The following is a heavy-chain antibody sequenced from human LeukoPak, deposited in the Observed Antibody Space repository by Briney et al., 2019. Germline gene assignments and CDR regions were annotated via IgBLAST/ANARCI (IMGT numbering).Heavy chain of an antibody. CDR2: ISAYNGNT. CDR3: ARDVDGYDFWSGYYGYYGMDV. V-gene: IGHV1-18*01. Sequence: ASVKVSCKASGYTFTSYGISWVRQAPGQGLEWMGWISAYNGNTNYAEKLQGRVTMTTDTSTSTAYMELRSLRSDDTAVYYCARDVDGYDFWSGYYGYYGMDVWGQGTTVTVSS. J-gene: IGHJ6*02. CDR1: GYTFTSYG. D-gene: IGHD3-3*01.